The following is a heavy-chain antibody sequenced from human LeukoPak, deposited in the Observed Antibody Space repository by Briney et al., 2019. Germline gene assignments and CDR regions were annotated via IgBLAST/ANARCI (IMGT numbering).Heavy chain of an antibody. CDR3: ARHRGGSSPSVFDS. J-gene: IGHJ4*02. D-gene: IGHD2-15*01. CDR1: GGSVSSSSYY. Sequence: SETLSLTCTVSGGSVSSSSYYWGWIRQPPGKGLEWIGSVYYSGSTYYNPSLKSRVTISVDTSKNQFSLKRSSVTAADTTLFYCARHRGGSSPSVFDSWGQGTLVTVSS. V-gene: IGHV4-39*01. CDR2: VYYSGST.